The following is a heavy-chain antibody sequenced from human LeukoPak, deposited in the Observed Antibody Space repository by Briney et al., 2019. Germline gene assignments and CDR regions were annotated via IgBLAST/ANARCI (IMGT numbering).Heavy chain of an antibody. D-gene: IGHD6-6*01. Sequence: GGSLRLSCAASGFTFSSYSMNWVRQAPGKGLEWVSSISSSSSYIYYADSVKGRFTISRDNAKNSLYLQMNSLRAEDTAVYYCAREEYSSSSVGRFYYYYMDVWGKGATVTVSS. V-gene: IGHV3-21*01. CDR1: GFTFSSYS. J-gene: IGHJ6*03. CDR2: ISSSSSYI. CDR3: AREEYSSSSVGRFYYYYMDV.